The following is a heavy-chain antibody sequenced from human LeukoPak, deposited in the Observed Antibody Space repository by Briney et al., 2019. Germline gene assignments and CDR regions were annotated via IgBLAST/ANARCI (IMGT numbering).Heavy chain of an antibody. CDR1: GGSISSSNW. CDR2: IYHSGST. Sequence: PSETLSLTCAVSGGSISSSNWWSWVRQPPGKGLEWIGEIYHSGSTNYNPSLKSRVTISVDTSKNQFSLKLSSVTAADTAVYYCAGAIAAAGSFYYYYYMDVWGKGTTVTVSS. D-gene: IGHD6-13*01. CDR3: AGAIAAAGSFYYYYYMDV. V-gene: IGHV4-4*02. J-gene: IGHJ6*03.